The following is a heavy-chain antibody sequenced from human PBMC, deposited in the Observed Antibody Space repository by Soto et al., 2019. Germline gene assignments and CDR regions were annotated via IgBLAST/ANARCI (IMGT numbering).Heavy chain of an antibody. J-gene: IGHJ1*01. CDR1: GGTFSSYT. Sequence: SVKVSCKASGGTFSSYTISWVRQAPGQGLEWMGRIIPILGIANYAQKFQGRVTITADKSTSTAYMELSSLRSEDTAVYYCARGEYSSSSGPGYFQHWGQGTLVTVSS. CDR3: ARGEYSSSSGPGYFQH. CDR2: IIPILGIA. D-gene: IGHD6-6*01. V-gene: IGHV1-69*02.